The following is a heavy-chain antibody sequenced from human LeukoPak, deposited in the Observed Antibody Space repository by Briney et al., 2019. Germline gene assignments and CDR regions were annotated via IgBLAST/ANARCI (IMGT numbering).Heavy chain of an antibody. CDR3: ARDYGDIQDYGMDV. J-gene: IGHJ6*02. CDR2: ISSSSSTI. V-gene: IGHV3-48*01. CDR1: GFTFSSYS. D-gene: IGHD4-17*01. Sequence: GGSLRLSCAASGFTFSSYSMNWVRQAPGKGLEWVSYISSSSSTIYYADSVKGRFTISRDNAKNSLYLQMNSLRAEDTAVYYCARDYGDIQDYGMDVWGQGTTVTVSS.